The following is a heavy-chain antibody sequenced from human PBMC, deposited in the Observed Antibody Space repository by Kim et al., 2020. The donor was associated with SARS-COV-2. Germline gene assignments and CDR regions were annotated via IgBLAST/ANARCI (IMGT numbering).Heavy chain of an antibody. D-gene: IGHD2-2*01. CDR2: IKQDGSEK. V-gene: IGHV3-7*01. J-gene: IGHJ6*02. CDR3: AGVVPAAMCGTWWCYYGMDV. Sequence: GGSLRLSCAASGFTFSSYWMSWVRQAPGKGLEWVANIKQDGSEKYYVDSVKGRFTISRDNAKNSLYLQMNSLRAEDTAVYYCAGVVPAAMCGTWWCYYGMDVWGQGTTVTVSS. CDR1: GFTFSSYW.